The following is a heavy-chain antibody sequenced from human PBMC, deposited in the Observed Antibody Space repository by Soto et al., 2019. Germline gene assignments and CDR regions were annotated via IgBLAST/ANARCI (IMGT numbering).Heavy chain of an antibody. CDR1: GFTFSSYA. Sequence: EVQLLESGGKLIQPGGSLRLSCEGTGFTFSSYAMNWVRQVPGKGLEWVAGLSARGSRTFYAESVKGRFTISRDTSKNTFCLQMDSLSAEEAAVYFCAKSHTVLVKFASWGQGTMVTASS. J-gene: IGHJ4*02. CDR3: AKSHTVLVKFAS. CDR2: LSARGSRT. D-gene: IGHD3-3*01. V-gene: IGHV3-23*01.